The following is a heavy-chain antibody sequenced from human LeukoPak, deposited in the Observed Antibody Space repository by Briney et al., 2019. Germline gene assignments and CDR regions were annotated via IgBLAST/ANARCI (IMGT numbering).Heavy chain of an antibody. D-gene: IGHD1-26*01. V-gene: IGHV3-9*01. CDR3: AKDLRGSYTPGIDY. J-gene: IGHJ4*02. CDR2: ISWNSGSI. CDR1: GFTFDDYA. Sequence: PGGSLRLSCAASGFTFDDYAMHWVRQAPGKGLEWVSGISWNSGSIGYADSVKGRFTISRDNAKNSLYLQMNSLRAEDTALYYCAKDLRGSYTPGIDYWGQGTLVTVSS.